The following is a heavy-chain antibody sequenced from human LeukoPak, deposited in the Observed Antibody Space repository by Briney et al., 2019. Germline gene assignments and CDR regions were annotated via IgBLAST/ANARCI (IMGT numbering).Heavy chain of an antibody. D-gene: IGHD3-22*01. CDR3: AGVRHGYYDSSGYYQLDY. CDR1: GYTFTSYY. J-gene: IGHJ4*02. CDR2: INPSGGST. V-gene: IGHV1-46*01. Sequence: ASVKVSCKASGYTFTSYYMHWVRQAPGQGLEWMGIINPSGGSTSYAQKFQGRVTMTRDMSTSTVYMELSSLRSEDTAVYYCAGVRHGYYDSSGYYQLDYWGQGTLVTVSS.